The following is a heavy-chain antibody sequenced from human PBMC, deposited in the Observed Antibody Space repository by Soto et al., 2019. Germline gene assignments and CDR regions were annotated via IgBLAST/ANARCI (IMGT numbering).Heavy chain of an antibody. D-gene: IGHD3-9*01. V-gene: IGHV1-8*01. CDR1: GYTFTSYD. CDR2: MNPNSGNT. J-gene: IGHJ4*02. Sequence: ASVKVSCKASGYTFTSYDINWVRQANGQGLEWMGWMNPNSGNTGYAQKFQGRVTMTRNTSISTAYMELSSLRSEDTAVYYCARGRWYYDILTGYYNFDYWGQGTLVTVSS. CDR3: ARGRWYYDILTGYYNFDY.